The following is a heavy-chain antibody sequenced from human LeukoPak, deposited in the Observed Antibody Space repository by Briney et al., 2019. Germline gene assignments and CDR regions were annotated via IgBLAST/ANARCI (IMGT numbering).Heavy chain of an antibody. CDR1: GYTFTGYY. CDR3: ARSNYSGYGLVDY. D-gene: IGHD5-12*01. J-gene: IGHJ4*02. V-gene: IGHV1-2*02. Sequence: APVKVSCKASGYTFTGYYMHWVRQAPGQGLEWMGWINPNSGGTNYAQKFQGRVTMTRDTSISTAYMELSRLRSDDTAVYYCARSNYSGYGLVDYWGQGTLVTVSS. CDR2: INPNSGGT.